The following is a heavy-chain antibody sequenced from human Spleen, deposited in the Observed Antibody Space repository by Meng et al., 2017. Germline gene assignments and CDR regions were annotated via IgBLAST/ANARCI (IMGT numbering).Heavy chain of an antibody. CDR1: GYTFTSYD. CDR3: AASIAEGAFDI. V-gene: IGHV1-8*03. CDR2: MNPNSGNT. J-gene: IGHJ3*02. D-gene: IGHD2-21*01. Sequence: ASVKVSCKASGYTFTSYDINWVRQATGQGLEWMGWMNPNSGNTGYAQKFQGRVTITRNPSISTAYMELSSLRSEDTAVYYWAASIAEGAFDIWGQGTMVTVSS.